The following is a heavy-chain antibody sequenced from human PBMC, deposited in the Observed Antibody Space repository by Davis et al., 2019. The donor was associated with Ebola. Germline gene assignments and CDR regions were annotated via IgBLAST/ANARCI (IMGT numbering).Heavy chain of an antibody. J-gene: IGHJ3*02. CDR1: GFTFSSYW. Sequence: GESLKISCAASGFTFSSYWMHWVRQAPGKGLVWVSHINSDGSTTNNADSVKGRFTISSDNAKNTLYLQMNSLRAEDTAVYYCATGIWDAFDIWGQGTMVTFSS. CDR2: INSDGSTT. CDR3: ATGIWDAFDI. V-gene: IGHV3-74*01.